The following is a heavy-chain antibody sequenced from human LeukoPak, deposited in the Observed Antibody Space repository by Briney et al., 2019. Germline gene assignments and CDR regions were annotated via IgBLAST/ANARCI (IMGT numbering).Heavy chain of an antibody. Sequence: PRGSLRLSCAASNTYAMSWVRQAPGKGLEWVSTINHSGYSIYYADSVKGRFTISRDNSKNTLYLQMNSLRAEDTAVYYCAKVSGSGTYYYYYMDVWGKGTTVTVSS. D-gene: IGHD2-15*01. V-gene: IGHV3-23*01. CDR3: AKVSGSGTYYYYYMDV. CDR2: INHSGYSI. J-gene: IGHJ6*03. CDR1: NTYA.